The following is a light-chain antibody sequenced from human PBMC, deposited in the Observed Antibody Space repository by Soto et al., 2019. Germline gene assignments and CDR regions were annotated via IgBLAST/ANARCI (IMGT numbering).Light chain of an antibody. CDR1: QSVNSN. J-gene: IGKJ4*01. Sequence: EIVMTQSPATLSVSPGERATLSCRASQSVNSNLAWYRQKPGQAPRLLISDASTRATGVPARFSGSGSGTEVTLTISSLQSEDSVIYYCQQYNFWSPLTFGGGTKVEIK. V-gene: IGKV3-15*01. CDR2: DAS. CDR3: QQYNFWSPLT.